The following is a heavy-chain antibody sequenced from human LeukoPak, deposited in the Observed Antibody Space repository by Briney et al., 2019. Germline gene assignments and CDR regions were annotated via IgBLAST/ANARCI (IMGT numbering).Heavy chain of an antibody. CDR3: AGGAGY. J-gene: IGHJ4*02. Sequence: GGSLRLSCAASGFTFSSDWMSWVRQAPGKGLEWVANINQDGRDKSYVDSVRGRFTISRDNARNALYLQMNSLRAEDTAMYYCAGGAGYWGQGTLVTVSS. CDR1: GFTFSSDW. V-gene: IGHV3-7*01. CDR2: INQDGRDK.